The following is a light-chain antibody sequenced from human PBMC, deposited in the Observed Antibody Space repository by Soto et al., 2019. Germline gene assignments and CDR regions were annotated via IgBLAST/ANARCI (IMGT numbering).Light chain of an antibody. CDR3: QQYNNWPQT. CDR2: SAS. Sequence: EIVMTQSPATLSLSPGERATLSGRASQSVSSNLVWYQQKPGQAPRLLIYSASTRATGIPARFSGSGSGTEFTLTISSLQSEDFAVYYCQQYNNWPQTFGQGTKVDIK. CDR1: QSVSSN. V-gene: IGKV3-15*01. J-gene: IGKJ1*01.